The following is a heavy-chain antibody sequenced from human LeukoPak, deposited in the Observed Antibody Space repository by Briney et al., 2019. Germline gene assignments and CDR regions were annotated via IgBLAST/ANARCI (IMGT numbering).Heavy chain of an antibody. Sequence: GESLKISCKGSGYSSTSYWIAWVRQMPGKGLEWMGIIYLSDSDARYSPSFQGQVTMSADKSISTAYLRWSNLKASDTAIYYCARSGGSGWDEGFDYWGQGTLVTVSS. V-gene: IGHV5-51*01. D-gene: IGHD6-19*01. J-gene: IGHJ4*02. CDR1: GYSSTSYW. CDR2: IYLSDSDA. CDR3: ARSGGSGWDEGFDY.